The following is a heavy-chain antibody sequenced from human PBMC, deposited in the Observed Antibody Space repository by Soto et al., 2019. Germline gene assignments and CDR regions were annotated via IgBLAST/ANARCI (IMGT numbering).Heavy chain of an antibody. CDR3: SGEGADPTVVMEYFHH. CDR2: IWYDGTKK. V-gene: IGHV3-33*01. CDR1: GFSFSSYG. J-gene: IGHJ1*01. Sequence: AGSLRLSCAASGFSFSSYGMHWVRQAPGKGLEWVAVIWYDGTKKYYADSVKGRFTISRDNSKNTLYLQMTSLRVEDTGVYYCSGEGADPTVVMEYFHHWGQGTLVTVSS. D-gene: IGHD4-17*01.